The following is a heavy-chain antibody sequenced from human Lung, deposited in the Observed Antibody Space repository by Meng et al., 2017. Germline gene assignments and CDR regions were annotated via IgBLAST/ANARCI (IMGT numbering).Heavy chain of an antibody. CDR3: TKNDFYCLGY. CDR2: IYHSGST. CDR1: GGSISSDNW. J-gene: IGHJ4*02. D-gene: IGHD2-21*01. Sequence: QGQLQESGPGLVEPSGPLSLTCAVSGGSISSDNWWSWVRQPPGKGLEWIGEIYHSGSTNYNPSLKSRITISVDKPKNQFSLTLSSVTAADTAVYYCTKNDFYCLGYWGQGTLVTVSS. V-gene: IGHV4-4*02.